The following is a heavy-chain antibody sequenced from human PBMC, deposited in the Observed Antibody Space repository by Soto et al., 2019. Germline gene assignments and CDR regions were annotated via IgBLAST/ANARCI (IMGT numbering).Heavy chain of an antibody. CDR2: ISVSGGST. Sequence: EVHLLESGGGLVQPGGSLRLSCAASGYSFSSYSMSWVRQAPGMGLEWVSAISVSGGSTYYADSVRGRFTISRDNSNNTLSLQMTSLRAEDTAVYYCAKASSSNVYNFDSWGQGTLVTVSS. D-gene: IGHD1-1*01. V-gene: IGHV3-23*01. CDR1: GYSFSSYS. CDR3: AKASSSNVYNFDS. J-gene: IGHJ4*02.